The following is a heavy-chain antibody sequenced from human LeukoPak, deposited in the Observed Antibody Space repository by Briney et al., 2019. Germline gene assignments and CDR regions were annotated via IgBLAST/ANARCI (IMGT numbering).Heavy chain of an antibody. V-gene: IGHV4-34*01. CDR1: GGSFSGYH. J-gene: IGHJ4*02. CDR2: INHSGST. Sequence: SETLSLTCGVYGGSFSGYHWTWIRLRPGKGLEWIGDINHSGSTNYNPSLKSRVTISVDTSKNQFSLKLSSVTAADTAVYYCARDGYNSPFYYFDYWGQGTLVTVSS. CDR3: ARDGYNSPFYYFDY. D-gene: IGHD5-12*01.